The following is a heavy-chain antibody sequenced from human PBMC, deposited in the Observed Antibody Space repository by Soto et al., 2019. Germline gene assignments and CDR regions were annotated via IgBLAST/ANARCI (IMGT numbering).Heavy chain of an antibody. J-gene: IGHJ6*03. CDR3: ARANWNYGGSYYYYMDV. Sequence: VQLVESGGGLVQPGGSLRLSCAASGFTVSSNYMSWVRQAPGKGLEWVSVIYSGGSTYYADSVKGRFTISRHNSKNTLYLQMNSLRAEDTAVYYCARANWNYGGSYYYYMDVWGKGTTVTVSS. CDR1: GFTVSSNY. D-gene: IGHD1-7*01. CDR2: IYSGGST. V-gene: IGHV3-53*04.